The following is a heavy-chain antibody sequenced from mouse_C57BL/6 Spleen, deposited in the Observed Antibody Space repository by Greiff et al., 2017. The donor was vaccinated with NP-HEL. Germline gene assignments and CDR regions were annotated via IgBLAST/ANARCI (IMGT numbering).Heavy chain of an antibody. Sequence: QVQLQQPGAELVMPGASVKLSCKASGYTFTSYWMHWVKQRPGQGLEWIGEIDPSDSYTNYNQKFKGKSTLTVDKSSSTAYMQLSSLTSEDSAVYYCARTSAMDYWGQGTSATVSS. CDR1: GYTFTSYW. CDR2: IDPSDSYT. J-gene: IGHJ4*01. V-gene: IGHV1-69*01. CDR3: ARTSAMDY.